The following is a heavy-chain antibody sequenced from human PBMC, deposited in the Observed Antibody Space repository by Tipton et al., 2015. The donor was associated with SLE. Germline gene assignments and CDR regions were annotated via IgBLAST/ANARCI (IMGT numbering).Heavy chain of an antibody. Sequence: LRLSCTVSGDSISSGSYYWSWIRQPAGKGLEWIGNIYTSETTNYNPSLKSRVTISVDTSKNQFSLKLTSVTAADTAVYYCAREQWLVLWGYFDYWGQGSLVTVSS. CDR1: GDSISSGSYY. D-gene: IGHD6-19*01. J-gene: IGHJ4*02. CDR3: AREQWLVLWGYFDY. V-gene: IGHV4-61*09. CDR2: IYTSETT.